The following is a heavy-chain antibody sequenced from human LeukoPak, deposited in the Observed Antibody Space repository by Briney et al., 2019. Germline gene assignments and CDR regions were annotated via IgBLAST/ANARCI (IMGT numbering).Heavy chain of an antibody. Sequence: PSETLSLTCTVSGGSNSSYYWSWIRQPPGKGLEWIGYIYTSGSTNYNPSLKSRVTISVDTSKDQFSLKLSSVTAADTAVYYCARLLYYDSSGYHDAFDIWGQGTMVTASS. J-gene: IGHJ3*02. V-gene: IGHV4-4*09. CDR2: IYTSGST. CDR1: GGSNSSYY. D-gene: IGHD3-22*01. CDR3: ARLLYYDSSGYHDAFDI.